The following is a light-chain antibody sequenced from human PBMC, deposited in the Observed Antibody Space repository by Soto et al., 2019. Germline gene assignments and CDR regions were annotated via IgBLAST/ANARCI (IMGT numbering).Light chain of an antibody. CDR2: GAS. CDR1: QSVSSD. V-gene: IGKV3-15*01. Sequence: EIVMTQSPATLSVSPGERATLSCRASQSVSSDLAWYQQKPGQAPRLLIYGASTRATGIPARFSGSGSGTEFTLTISSLQSEDFAVYYCQQYNNLRTCGQGTKVEIK. J-gene: IGKJ1*01. CDR3: QQYNNLRT.